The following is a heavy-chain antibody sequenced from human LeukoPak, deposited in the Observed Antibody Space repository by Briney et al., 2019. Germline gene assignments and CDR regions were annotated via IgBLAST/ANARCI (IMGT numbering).Heavy chain of an antibody. J-gene: IGHJ4*02. D-gene: IGHD3-3*01. V-gene: IGHV1-24*01. CDR1: GYTLTELS. CDR2: FDPVYGET. CDR3: ATGRGYDFWSDLDY. Sequence: ASVKVSCKVSGYTLTELSMHWVRQAPGKGLEWMGGFDPVYGETIYAQKFQGRVTMTEDTSTDTAYMELSSLRSEDTAVYYCATGRGYDFWSDLDYWGQGTLVTVSS.